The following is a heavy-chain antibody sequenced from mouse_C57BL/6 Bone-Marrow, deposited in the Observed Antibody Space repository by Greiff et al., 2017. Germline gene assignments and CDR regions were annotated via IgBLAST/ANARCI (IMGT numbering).Heavy chain of an antibody. CDR1: GYTFTDYN. CDR3: ARITTVVEGY. Sequence: VQLKESGPELVKPGASVKMSCKASGYTFTDYNMHWVKQSHGKSLEWIGYINPNNGGTSYNQKFKGKATLTVNKSSSTAYMELRSLTSEDSAVYYCARITTVVEGYWGQGTLVTVSA. J-gene: IGHJ3*01. V-gene: IGHV1-22*01. D-gene: IGHD1-1*01. CDR2: INPNNGGT.